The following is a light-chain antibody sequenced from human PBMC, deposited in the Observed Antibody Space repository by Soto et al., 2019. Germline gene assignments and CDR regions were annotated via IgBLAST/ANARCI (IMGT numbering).Light chain of an antibody. CDR2: KAS. CDR1: QSISSW. CDR3: QQYKSYSLS. J-gene: IGKJ4*01. V-gene: IGKV1-5*03. Sequence: DIQMTQSPSTLSASVGDRVTITCRASQSISSWLAWYQQKPGKAPKLLIYKASTLESGVPSRFSGSASGTDFTLTISSLQPADFATYYCQQYKSYSLSFGGGTKVEIK.